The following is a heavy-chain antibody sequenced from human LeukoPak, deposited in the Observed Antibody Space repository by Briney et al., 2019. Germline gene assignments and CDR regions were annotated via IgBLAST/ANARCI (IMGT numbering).Heavy chain of an antibody. CDR3: ARDGYGDYVGGDY. V-gene: IGHV1-69*13. CDR2: IIPIFGTA. CDR1: GGTFSSYA. J-gene: IGHJ4*02. D-gene: IGHD4-17*01. Sequence: VASVTVSCKASGGTFSSYAISWVRQAPGQGLEWMGGIIPIFGTANYAQKFQGRVTITADESTSTAYMELSSLRSEDTAVYYCARDGYGDYVGGDYWGQGTLVTVSS.